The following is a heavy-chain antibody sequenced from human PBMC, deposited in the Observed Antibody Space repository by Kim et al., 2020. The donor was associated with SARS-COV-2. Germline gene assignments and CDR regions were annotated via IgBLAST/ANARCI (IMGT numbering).Heavy chain of an antibody. D-gene: IGHD3-9*01. V-gene: IGHV3-21*01. CDR3: ARVCYDILTGYHDAFDI. Sequence: GGSLRLSCAASGFTFSSYSMNWVRQAPGKGLEWVSSISSSSSYIYYADSVKGRFTISRDNAKNSLYLQMNSLRAEDTAVYYCARVCYDILTGYHDAFDIWGQGTMVTVSS. CDR1: GFTFSSYS. CDR2: ISSSSSYI. J-gene: IGHJ3*02.